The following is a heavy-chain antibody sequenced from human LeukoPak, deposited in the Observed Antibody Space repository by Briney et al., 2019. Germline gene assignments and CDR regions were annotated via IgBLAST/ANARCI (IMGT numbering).Heavy chain of an antibody. CDR3: ARRLGMATIILPAPSNYFDY. Sequence: SQTLSLTCAISGDSVSSNSAAWNWIRQSPSRGLEWLGRTYYRSKWYNDYAVSVKSRITINPDTSKNQFSLKLSSVTAADTAVYYCARRLGMATIILPAPSNYFDYWGQGTLVTVSS. J-gene: IGHJ4*02. CDR1: GDSVSSNSAA. V-gene: IGHV6-1*01. CDR2: TYYRSKWYN. D-gene: IGHD5-24*01.